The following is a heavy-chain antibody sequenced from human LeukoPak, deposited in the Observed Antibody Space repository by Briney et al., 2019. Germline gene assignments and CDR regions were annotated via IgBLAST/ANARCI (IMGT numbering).Heavy chain of an antibody. CDR2: ISWNSGSI. Sequence: GGSLRLSCAASGFTFDDYAMHWVRQAPGKGLEWVSGISWNSGSIAYADSVKGRFTISRDNAKNSLHLQMNSLRAEDTALYYCAKGDTAMASYNWFDPWGQGTLVTVSS. CDR1: GFTFDDYA. V-gene: IGHV3-9*01. D-gene: IGHD5-18*01. CDR3: AKGDTAMASYNWFDP. J-gene: IGHJ5*02.